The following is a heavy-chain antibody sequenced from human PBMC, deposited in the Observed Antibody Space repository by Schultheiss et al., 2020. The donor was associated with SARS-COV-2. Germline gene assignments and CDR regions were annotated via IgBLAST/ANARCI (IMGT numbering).Heavy chain of an antibody. Sequence: GGSLRLSCAASGFTFDDYAMHWVRQAPGKGLEWVSGISWNSGSIGYADSVKGRFTISRDNAKNSLYLQMNSLRAEDTALYYCAKDIKQQLVRGGNYFDYWGQGTLVTVSS. J-gene: IGHJ4*02. D-gene: IGHD6-13*01. CDR1: GFTFDDYA. V-gene: IGHV3-9*01. CDR2: ISWNSGSI. CDR3: AKDIKQQLVRGGNYFDY.